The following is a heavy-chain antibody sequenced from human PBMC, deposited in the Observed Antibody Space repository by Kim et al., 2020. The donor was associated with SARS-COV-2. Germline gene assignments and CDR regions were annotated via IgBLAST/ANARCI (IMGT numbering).Heavy chain of an antibody. D-gene: IGHD3-22*01. CDR3: AREVRYYDSSGYYRDAFDI. J-gene: IGHJ3*02. V-gene: IGHV4-4*07. CDR2: IYTSGST. CDR1: GGSISSYY. Sequence: SETLSLTCTVSGGSISSYYWSWIRQPAGKGLEWIGRIYTSGSTNYNPSLKSRVTMSVDTSKNQFSLKLSSVTAADTAVYYCAREVRYYDSSGYYRDAFDIWGQGTMVTVSS.